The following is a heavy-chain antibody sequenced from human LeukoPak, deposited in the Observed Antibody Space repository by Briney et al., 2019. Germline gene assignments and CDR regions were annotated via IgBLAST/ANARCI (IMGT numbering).Heavy chain of an antibody. CDR3: ARASYSYDINGWVPFDY. J-gene: IGHJ4*02. D-gene: IGHD3-22*01. Sequence: SETLSLTCTVSGYSISSGYYWGWIRQPAGKGLEWIGEIYHSGSTNYNPSLKSRVTISGDTSKNQFSLRLSTVTAADTAVYYCARASYSYDINGWVPFDYWGQGTLVTVSS. CDR2: IYHSGST. CDR1: GYSISSGYY. V-gene: IGHV4-38-2*02.